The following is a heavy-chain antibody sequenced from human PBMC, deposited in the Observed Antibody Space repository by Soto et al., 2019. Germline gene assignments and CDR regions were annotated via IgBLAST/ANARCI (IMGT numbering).Heavy chain of an antibody. Sequence: QVQLVESGGGVVQPGGSLRLSCAASGFSFSTYGMHWVRQAPGKGLEWVAVIWNDGSNKYYIDSVKGRFTVSRDNSKNTLYLQMNSLRAEDTDMYFCARDQQGATWDWGQGTLVTVSS. CDR1: GFSFSTYG. CDR2: IWNDGSNK. D-gene: IGHD1-26*01. J-gene: IGHJ4*02. V-gene: IGHV3-33*01. CDR3: ARDQQGATWD.